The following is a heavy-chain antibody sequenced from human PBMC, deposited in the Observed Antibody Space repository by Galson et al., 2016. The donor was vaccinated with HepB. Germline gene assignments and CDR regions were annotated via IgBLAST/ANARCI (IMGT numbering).Heavy chain of an antibody. CDR1: GSLFDSYW. Sequence: SLRLSCAASGSLFDSYWIHWVRQAPGKGLVWVSRINSYGTTTSYADSVKGRFTISRDNSKKMVYLQMDSLRAEDTGVYYCARPPGASGPYALDVWGKGTTVKVSS. V-gene: IGHV3-74*01. CDR3: ARPPGASGPYALDV. D-gene: IGHD3-10*01. CDR2: INSYGTTT. J-gene: IGHJ6*04.